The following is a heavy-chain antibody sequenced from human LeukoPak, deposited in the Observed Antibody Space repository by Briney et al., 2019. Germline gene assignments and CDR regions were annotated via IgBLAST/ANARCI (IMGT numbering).Heavy chain of an antibody. J-gene: IGHJ4*02. D-gene: IGHD1-1*01. Sequence: GGSLRLSCAASGFAFSSFAMHWVRQAPGKGVEGVAFIRYDGNRRYFADSVKGRFTISRDNSKDTMYLQMNSLRAGDTAVYYCTKGATGTFFDYWGQGTLVTVSS. V-gene: IGHV3-30*02. CDR1: GFAFSSFA. CDR3: TKGATGTFFDY. CDR2: IRYDGNRR.